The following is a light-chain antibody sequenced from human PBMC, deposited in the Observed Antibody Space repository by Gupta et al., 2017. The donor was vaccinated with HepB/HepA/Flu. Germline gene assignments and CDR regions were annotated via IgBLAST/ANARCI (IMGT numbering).Light chain of an antibody. CDR1: SSNIGSNS. Sequence: QSVLTQPPSASGTPGQRVTISCSGSSSNIGSNSVNWYQQVTGTAPKPRIHSDNQRPYGVPYRFSGSKSGTYASLGISGLQSEDEADYAGDQWDGSLNMWVFGGGTKLTVL. J-gene: IGLJ3*02. V-gene: IGLV1-44*01. CDR2: SDN. CDR3: DQWDGSLNMWV.